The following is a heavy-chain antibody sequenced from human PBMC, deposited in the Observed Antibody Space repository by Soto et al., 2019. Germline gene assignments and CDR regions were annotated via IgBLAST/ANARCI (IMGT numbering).Heavy chain of an antibody. J-gene: IGHJ4*02. CDR3: AKYISRVLDY. Sequence: GGSLRLSCAASGFTFSSYSMTWVRQAPGKGLEWVSSISSSSSYIYYADSVKGRFTISRDNSKNTLYLQMNSLRAEDTAVYYCAKYISRVLDYWGQGTLVTVSS. CDR2: ISSSSSYI. V-gene: IGHV3-21*04. D-gene: IGHD2-21*01. CDR1: GFTFSSYS.